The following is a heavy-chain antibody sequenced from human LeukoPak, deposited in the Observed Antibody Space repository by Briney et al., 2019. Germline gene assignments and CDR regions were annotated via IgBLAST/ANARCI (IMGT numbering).Heavy chain of an antibody. CDR3: ARGGNFYRGHYFDY. CDR1: GGSISEYY. D-gene: IGHD1-26*01. Sequence: PSETLSLTCTVSGGSISEYYWYWIRQPPGKGLEWIGYIYYTGSTKYHPSLKSRLIISVDTSKNQFSLRLTSVTAADTAVYYCARGGNFYRGHYFDYWGQGALVTVSS. CDR2: IYYTGST. V-gene: IGHV4-59*01. J-gene: IGHJ4*02.